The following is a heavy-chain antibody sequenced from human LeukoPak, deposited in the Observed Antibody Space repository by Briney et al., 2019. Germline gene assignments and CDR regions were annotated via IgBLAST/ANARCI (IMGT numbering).Heavy chain of an antibody. D-gene: IGHD6-13*01. V-gene: IGHV5-51*01. CDR3: ARRVQQLVRGDWFDP. Sequence: GESLKISCKGSGYSFTSYWIGWARQMPGKGLEWMGIIYPGDSDTRYSPSFQGQVTISADKSISTAYLQWSSLKASDTAMYYCARRVQQLVRGDWFDPWGQGTLVTVSS. CDR1: GYSFTSYW. J-gene: IGHJ5*02. CDR2: IYPGDSDT.